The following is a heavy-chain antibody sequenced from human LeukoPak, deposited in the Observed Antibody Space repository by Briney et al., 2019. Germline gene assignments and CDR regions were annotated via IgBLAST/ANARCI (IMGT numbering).Heavy chain of an antibody. Sequence: GGSLRLSCSASGFTFSAYWMHWVRQAPGKGLVWVSRINSDGFSITYADSVKGRFTISRDNAKNTLYLHMNSLRGEDTAVYYCARFYGGSAFDIWGQGTMVTVSS. J-gene: IGHJ3*02. CDR1: GFTFSAYW. CDR2: INSDGFSI. CDR3: ARFYGGSAFDI. D-gene: IGHD3-16*01. V-gene: IGHV3-74*01.